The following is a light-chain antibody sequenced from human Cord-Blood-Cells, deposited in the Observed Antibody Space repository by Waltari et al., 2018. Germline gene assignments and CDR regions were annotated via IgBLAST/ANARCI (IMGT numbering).Light chain of an antibody. J-gene: IGLJ2*01. CDR1: SSDVGGYNY. CDR3: SSYAGSNNLV. CDR2: KVR. V-gene: IGLV2-8*01. Sequence: QSALTQPPSASGSPGQSVTISCTGTSSDVGGYNYVSWYQQHPGKAPKLMIYKVRSRPSGVPVRFSGSESGSTAALTVSGLQAEDEADYYCSSYAGSNNLVFGGGTKLTVL.